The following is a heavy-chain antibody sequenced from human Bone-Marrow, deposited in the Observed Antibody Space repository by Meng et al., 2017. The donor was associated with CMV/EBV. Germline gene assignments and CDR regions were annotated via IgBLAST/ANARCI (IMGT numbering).Heavy chain of an antibody. CDR3: AIADYDGSGYIQDGFDR. Sequence: SVKVSCKASGGTFSSYTISWVRQAPGQGLEWMGRIIPILGIANYAQKFQGRVTITADKSTSTAYMELSSLRSEDTAVYYCAIADYDGSGYIQDGFDRWGRGTMVTVSS. J-gene: IGHJ3*02. V-gene: IGHV1-69*02. CDR2: IIPILGIA. CDR1: GGTFSSYT. D-gene: IGHD3-22*01.